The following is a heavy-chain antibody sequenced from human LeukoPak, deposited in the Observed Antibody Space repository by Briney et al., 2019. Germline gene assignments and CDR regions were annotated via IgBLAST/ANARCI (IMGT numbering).Heavy chain of an antibody. CDR2: IYYSGSS. Sequence: RASETLSLTCTVSGGSISSYYWSWIRQPPGKGLEWIGYIYYSGSSNYNPSLKSRVTISVDTSKNQFSLKLSSVTAADTAVYYCARAGLVAGGTFSYYYMDVWGKGTTVTVSS. V-gene: IGHV4-59*01. D-gene: IGHD6-13*01. CDR3: ARAGLVAGGTFSYYYMDV. CDR1: GGSISSYY. J-gene: IGHJ6*03.